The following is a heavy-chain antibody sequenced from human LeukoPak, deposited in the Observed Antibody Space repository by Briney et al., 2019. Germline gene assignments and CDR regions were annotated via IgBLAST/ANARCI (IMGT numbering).Heavy chain of an antibody. D-gene: IGHD3-9*01. V-gene: IGHV3-74*01. CDR2: INPDGSST. CDR1: GFTFGTYW. CDR3: TKDFDAATGY. Sequence: GGSLRLSCGASGFTFGTYWTHWVRQAPGKGLVWVSRINPDGSSTGYADSVRGRFTISRDNAKNALYLQMNSLRAEDTAVYYCTKDFDAATGYWGQGTLVTVSS. J-gene: IGHJ4*02.